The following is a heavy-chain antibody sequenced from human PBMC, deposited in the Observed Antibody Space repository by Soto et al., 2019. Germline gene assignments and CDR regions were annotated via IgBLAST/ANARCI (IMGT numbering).Heavy chain of an antibody. CDR1: GYPFTTYY. V-gene: IGHV1-2*02. D-gene: IGHD3-10*01. Sequence: HVQLVQCGTEVKKPGASVRVSCMVSGYPFTTYYIHWVRQAPGQGLEWMGWIDPRSGGTVYEQKFQGRVTMTRDTSISTVYMDLSGLTADDTVLYYCATDDYGIFPYWGQGSLVTVSS. CDR2: IDPRSGGT. J-gene: IGHJ4*02. CDR3: ATDDYGIFPY.